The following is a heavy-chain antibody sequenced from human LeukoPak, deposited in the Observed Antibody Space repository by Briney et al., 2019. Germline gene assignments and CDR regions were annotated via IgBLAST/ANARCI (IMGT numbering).Heavy chain of an antibody. V-gene: IGHV3-30-3*01. CDR2: ISYDGSNK. CDR1: GFTFSRYA. J-gene: IGHJ4*02. CDR3: ARDIVATISPGGFDY. D-gene: IGHD5-12*01. Sequence: GGSLRLSCAASGFTFSRYAMHWVRQAPGKGLEWVAVISYDGSNKYYADSVKGRFTISRDNSKNTLYLQMNSLRAEDTAVYYCARDIVATISPGGFDYWGQGTLVTVSS.